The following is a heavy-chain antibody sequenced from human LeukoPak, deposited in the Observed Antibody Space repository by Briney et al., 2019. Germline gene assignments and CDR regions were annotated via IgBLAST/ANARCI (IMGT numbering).Heavy chain of an antibody. V-gene: IGHV4-59*12. Sequence: PSETLSLTCTVSGGSISSYYWSWIRQPPGKGLEWIGSIYYSGSTYYNPSLKSRVTISVDTSKNQFSLKLSSVTAADTAVYYCAREERITMTAGDAFDIWGQGTMVTVSS. J-gene: IGHJ3*02. D-gene: IGHD3-22*01. CDR1: GGSISSYY. CDR2: IYYSGST. CDR3: AREERITMTAGDAFDI.